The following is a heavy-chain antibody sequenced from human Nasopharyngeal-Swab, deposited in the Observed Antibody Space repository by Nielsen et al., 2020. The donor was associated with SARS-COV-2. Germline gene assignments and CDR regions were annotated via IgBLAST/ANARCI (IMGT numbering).Heavy chain of an antibody. CDR3: AKDIRRYSSSPFSPFDY. CDR1: GFTFSSYW. Sequence: GESLKISCAASGFTFSSYWMHWVRQAPGKGLVWVSRINSDGISTTYADSVKGRFTISRDNAKNTLYLQMNSLRAEDTAVYYCAKDIRRYSSSPFSPFDYWGQGTLVTVSS. V-gene: IGHV3-74*01. J-gene: IGHJ4*02. CDR2: INSDGIST. D-gene: IGHD6-6*01.